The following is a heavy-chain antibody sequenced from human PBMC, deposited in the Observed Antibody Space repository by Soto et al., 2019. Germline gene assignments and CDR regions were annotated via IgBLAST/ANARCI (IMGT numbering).Heavy chain of an antibody. CDR1: GFTSSRYG. Sequence: GGSLRLSCAASGFTSSRYGMHWVRQAPGKGLEWVAVISYDGSDKYYADSVKGRFTISRDNSKNTLYVQMNSLRAEDTAVYYCAKDIYSYDSSGYFDYWGQGTLVTVSS. CDR3: AKDIYSYDSSGYFDY. J-gene: IGHJ4*02. CDR2: ISYDGSDK. D-gene: IGHD3-22*01. V-gene: IGHV3-30*18.